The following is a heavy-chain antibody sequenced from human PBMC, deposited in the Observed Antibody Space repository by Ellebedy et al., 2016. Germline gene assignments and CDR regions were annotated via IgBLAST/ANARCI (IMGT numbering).Heavy chain of an antibody. D-gene: IGHD6-6*01. CDR2: IRSKAYGGTT. CDR1: GFTFGDYA. J-gene: IGHJ4*02. V-gene: IGHV3-49*03. CDR3: TRGFSSSAGSPGDY. Sequence: GESLKISCTASGFTFGDYAMSWFRQAPGKGLEWVGFIRSKAYGGTTEYAASVKGRFTISRDDSKSIAYLQMNSLKTEDTAVYYCTRGFSSSAGSPGDYWGQGTLVTVSS.